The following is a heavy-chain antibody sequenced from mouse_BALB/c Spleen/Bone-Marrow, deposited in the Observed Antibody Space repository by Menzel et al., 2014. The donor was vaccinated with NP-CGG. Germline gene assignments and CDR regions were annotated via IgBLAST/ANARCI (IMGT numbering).Heavy chain of an antibody. Sequence: VQVVESGAELVKPGASVKLSCKASGYTFTSYYMYWVKQRPGQGLEWIGGINPSNGGTNFNEMFKSKATLTVDKSSSTAYMQLSSLTSEDSAVYYCTRGLRAWFAYWGQGTLVTVSA. CDR2: INPSNGGT. CDR1: GYTFTSYY. D-gene: IGHD3-1*01. V-gene: IGHV1S81*02. J-gene: IGHJ3*01. CDR3: TRGLRAWFAY.